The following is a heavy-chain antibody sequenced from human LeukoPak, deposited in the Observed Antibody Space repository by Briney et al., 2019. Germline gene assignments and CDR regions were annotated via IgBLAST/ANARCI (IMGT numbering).Heavy chain of an antibody. V-gene: IGHV4-34*01. CDR1: GGSFSGYY. CDR2: INHSGSA. D-gene: IGHD3-22*01. J-gene: IGHJ4*02. Sequence: SETLSLTCAVYGGSFSGYYWSWIRQPPGKGLEWIGEINHSGSANYNPSLKSRVTISVDTSKNQFFLKLSSVTAADTAVYYCARGVVVIRTDYFDYWGQGTLVTVSS. CDR3: ARGVVVIRTDYFDY.